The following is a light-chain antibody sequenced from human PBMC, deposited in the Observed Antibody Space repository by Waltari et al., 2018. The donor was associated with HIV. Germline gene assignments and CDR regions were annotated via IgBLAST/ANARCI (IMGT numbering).Light chain of an antibody. CDR1: GRDIYKD. V-gene: IGLV2-14*01. Sequence: QSALAQPASVSGSPGQTVSISCPGVGRDIYKDVSWYQHRPGQTPKVIIYEVTNRPSGVSHRFSGSKSGNTASLTISGLQSEDEADYFCTSYLSSATPEFGGGTRLTVL. CDR2: EVT. J-gene: IGLJ3*02. CDR3: TSYLSSATPE.